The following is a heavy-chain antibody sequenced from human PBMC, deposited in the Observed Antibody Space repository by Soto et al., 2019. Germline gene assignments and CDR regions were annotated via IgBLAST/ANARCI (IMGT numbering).Heavy chain of an antibody. CDR3: AKDHPSSPWELDDYYYYGMDV. CDR2: ISGSGGST. J-gene: IGHJ6*02. Sequence: GGSLRLSCAASGFTFSSYAMSWVRQAPGKGLEWVSAISGSGGSTYYADSVKGRFTISRDNSKNTLYLQMNSLRAEDTAVYYCAKDHPSSPWELDDYYYYGMDVWGQGTTVTVSS. CDR1: GFTFSSYA. D-gene: IGHD1-26*01. V-gene: IGHV3-23*01.